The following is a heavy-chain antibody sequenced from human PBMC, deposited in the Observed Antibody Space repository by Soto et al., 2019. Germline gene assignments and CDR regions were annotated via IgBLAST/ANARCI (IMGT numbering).Heavy chain of an antibody. D-gene: IGHD3-22*01. J-gene: IGHJ4*02. Sequence: ASVKVSCKASGYTFTGYYMHWVRQAPGQGIEWIGRINPNSEGTNYAQQFQGWVTMTRDTSMSTAYMDLNRLRSDDTAVYYCARGRRDYSGYYGYYFDYWGQATLVTVSS. CDR2: INPNSEGT. V-gene: IGHV1-2*04. CDR1: GYTFTGYY. CDR3: ARGRRDYSGYYGYYFDY.